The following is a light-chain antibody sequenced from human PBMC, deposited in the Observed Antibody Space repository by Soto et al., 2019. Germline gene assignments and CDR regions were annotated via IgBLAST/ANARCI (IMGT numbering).Light chain of an antibody. V-gene: IGKV3-11*01. CDR1: QSVSSY. CDR3: QQRSNWLT. Sequence: EIVLTQSPATLSLSPGERATLSCRASQSVSSYLAWYQQKPGQAPRLLIYDASNRATGIPARFSGRVSGTDFTLTISSLEPEDFAVYYCQQRSNWLTFGGGTKVESK. CDR2: DAS. J-gene: IGKJ4*01.